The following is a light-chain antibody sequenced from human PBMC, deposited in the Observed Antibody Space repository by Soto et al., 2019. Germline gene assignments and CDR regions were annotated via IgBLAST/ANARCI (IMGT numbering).Light chain of an antibody. CDR3: QQRSNWPPFS. Sequence: EIVLTQSPATLSLSPGERATLSCRASQSVRSYLAWYQQKPGQAPRHLIYDASNRATGIPARFSGSGSGPDFTLTISSLEPEDFAVYYCQQRSNWPPFSFGPGTKVDIK. CDR2: DAS. CDR1: QSVRSY. V-gene: IGKV3-11*01. J-gene: IGKJ3*01.